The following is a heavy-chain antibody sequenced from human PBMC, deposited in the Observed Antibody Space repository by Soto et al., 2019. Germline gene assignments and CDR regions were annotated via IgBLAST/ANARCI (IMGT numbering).Heavy chain of an antibody. Sequence: SETLSLTCTVSGGSMTSYYWTWIRQSAGKGLEWIGRVYSSGGTHYNPSLKSRVTISLDTSKNQFSLRLLSVTDADTAVYYCARPSRYSGYDLDYWGQGTLVTVSS. CDR1: GGSMTSYY. CDR3: ARPSRYSGYDLDY. V-gene: IGHV4-4*07. CDR2: VYSSGGT. D-gene: IGHD5-12*01. J-gene: IGHJ4*02.